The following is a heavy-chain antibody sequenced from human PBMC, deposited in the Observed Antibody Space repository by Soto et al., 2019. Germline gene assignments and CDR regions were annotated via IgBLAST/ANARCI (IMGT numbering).Heavy chain of an antibody. CDR3: ARSAEAAFDI. J-gene: IGHJ3*02. CDR1: GFTFSSYW. V-gene: IGHV3-7*04. CDR2: IKQDGSEK. Sequence: EVQVVESGGGLVQPGGSLRLSCAASGFTFSSYWMGWVRQAPGKGLEWVANIKQDGSEKYYVDSVKGRFTISRDNAKNSLCLQMNGLRAEDTAVYYCARSAEAAFDIWGQGTVVTVSS.